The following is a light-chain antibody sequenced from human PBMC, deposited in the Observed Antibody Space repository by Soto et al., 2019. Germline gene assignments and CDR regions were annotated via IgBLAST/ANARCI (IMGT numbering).Light chain of an antibody. Sequence: EILKPKSPATLSVSPGETSPLSCRASQSVSTKLAWYPQKPGQAPRLLINGASTRATGVPARFSGWGSGTEFTLTISGLRSEDSAVYFCQQYNNWPFSFGQGTRLEIK. J-gene: IGKJ5*01. V-gene: IGKV3-15*01. CDR3: QQYNNWPFS. CDR2: GAS. CDR1: QSVSTK.